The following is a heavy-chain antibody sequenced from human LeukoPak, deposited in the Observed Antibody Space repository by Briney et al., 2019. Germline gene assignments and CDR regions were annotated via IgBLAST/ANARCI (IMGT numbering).Heavy chain of an antibody. CDR1: GGSFSSYY. CDR3: ARDALWSRHYDILTGYVYFDY. V-gene: IGHV4-34*01. Sequence: SETLSLTCTVSGGSFSSYYWSWIRQPPGKGLEWIGEINHSGSTNYNPSLKSRVTISVDTSKNQFSLKLSSVTAADTAVYYCARDALWSRHYDILTGYVYFDYWGQGTLVTVSS. CDR2: INHSGST. D-gene: IGHD3-9*01. J-gene: IGHJ4*02.